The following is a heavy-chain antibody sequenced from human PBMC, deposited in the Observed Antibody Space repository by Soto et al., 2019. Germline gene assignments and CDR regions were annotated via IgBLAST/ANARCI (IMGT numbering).Heavy chain of an antibody. CDR1: GGSFSKKA. CDR3: ATVEVSGSVNFYFYHYYDMDV. J-gene: IGHJ6*02. V-gene: IGHV1-69*13. Sequence: SVKVSCKHSGGSFSKKAINWVRQAPGQGLEWMGGIIPIFGLTNHAPEFQGRLTITADETRSATYMDLSSLTSGDTAMYYCATVEVSGSVNFYFYHYYDMDVWGLGTSVTVSS. CDR2: IIPIFGLT. D-gene: IGHD3-10*01.